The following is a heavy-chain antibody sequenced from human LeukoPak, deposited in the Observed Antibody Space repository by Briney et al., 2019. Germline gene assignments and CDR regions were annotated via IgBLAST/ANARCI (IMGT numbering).Heavy chain of an antibody. CDR1: GGSISSYY. Sequence: SETLSLTCTVSGGSISSYYWSWIRQPPGKGLEWIGYIYYSGSTNYNPSLESRVTISVDTSKNQFSLKLSSVTAADTAVYYCARLMVGWEYYYYYGMDVWGQGTTVTVSS. CDR2: IYYSGST. J-gene: IGHJ6*02. D-gene: IGHD6-19*01. CDR3: ARLMVGWEYYYYYGMDV. V-gene: IGHV4-59*01.